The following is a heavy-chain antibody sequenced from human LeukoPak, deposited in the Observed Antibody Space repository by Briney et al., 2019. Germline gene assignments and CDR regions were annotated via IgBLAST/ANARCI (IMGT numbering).Heavy chain of an antibody. V-gene: IGHV4-59*01. CDR3: ARVGYGSGSWGWFDP. CDR1: GGSISGFF. Sequence: PSETLSLSCTVSGGSISGFFWTWIRQSPGKGLEYIGYIYYSGTTDYNPTLKSRVSMSVDTSKDQFFLNLTSVTAADTAIYYCARVGYGSGSWGWFDPWGQGTLVTVSS. J-gene: IGHJ5*02. D-gene: IGHD3-10*01. CDR2: IYYSGTT.